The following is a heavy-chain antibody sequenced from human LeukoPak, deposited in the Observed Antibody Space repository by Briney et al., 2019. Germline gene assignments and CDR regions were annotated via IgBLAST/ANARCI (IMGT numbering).Heavy chain of an antibody. CDR2: ISNSGNTI. V-gene: IGHV3-48*03. Sequence: PGGSLRLSCAASGFTFSTYEMNWVRQAPGKGLEWVSYISNSGNTIYYADSVKGRFTISRDNAKNSLYLQTNSLRADDTAVYYCARGPMFRGFLIRRSKSGYFDFWGQGTLVTVSS. CDR1: GFTFSTYE. D-gene: IGHD3-10*01. J-gene: IGHJ4*02. CDR3: ARGPMFRGFLIRRSKSGYFDF.